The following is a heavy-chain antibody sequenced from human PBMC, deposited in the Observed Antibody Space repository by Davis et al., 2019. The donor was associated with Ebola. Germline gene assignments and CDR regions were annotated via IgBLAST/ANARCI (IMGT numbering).Heavy chain of an antibody. CDR2: IYNSGST. V-gene: IGHV4-4*07. D-gene: IGHD3-22*01. CDR1: GGSISSHY. J-gene: IGHJ3*01. CDR3: AKDRGYYYEGAFDL. Sequence: PSETLSLTCTVSGGSISSHYWSWIRQPPGKGLEWIGRIYNSGSTNYNPSLKSRVTMSVDTSKNQFSLKLTSVTAADTAVYYCAKDRGYYYEGAFDLWGQGTMVTVSS.